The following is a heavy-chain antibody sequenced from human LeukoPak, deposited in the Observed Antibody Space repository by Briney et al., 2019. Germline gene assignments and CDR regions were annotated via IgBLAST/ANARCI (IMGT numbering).Heavy chain of an antibody. CDR3: AKDWGIWSL. CDR2: LNVFSGNT. J-gene: IGHJ4*02. Sequence: ASVKVACKASGYNFRDYGISWVRQAPREELEWMGWLNVFSGNTQYPPALQDRITLTKDTSTNTAYLELRNLKSDDTAVYYCAKDWGIWSLWGQGTLVTVSS. D-gene: IGHD6-13*01. V-gene: IGHV1-18*04. CDR1: GYNFRDYG.